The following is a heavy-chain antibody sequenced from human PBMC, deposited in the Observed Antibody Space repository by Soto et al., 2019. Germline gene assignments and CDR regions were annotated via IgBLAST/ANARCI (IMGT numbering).Heavy chain of an antibody. Sequence: EVQLVESGGGLVKPAGSLRLSCAASGFTFSSYSMNWVRQAPGKGLEWVSSISSSSSYIYYADSVKGRFTISRDNAKNSLYLQMNSLRAEDTAVYYCARTWAQQLVRGAFDIWGQGTMVTVSS. J-gene: IGHJ3*02. V-gene: IGHV3-21*01. CDR2: ISSSSSYI. CDR1: GFTFSSYS. D-gene: IGHD6-13*01. CDR3: ARTWAQQLVRGAFDI.